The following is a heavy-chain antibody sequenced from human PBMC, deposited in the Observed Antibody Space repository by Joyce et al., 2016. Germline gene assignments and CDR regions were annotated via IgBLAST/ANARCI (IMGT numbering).Heavy chain of an antibody. CDR3: AVRAGTYSFDC. J-gene: IGHJ4*02. V-gene: IGHV3-48*04. Sequence: EVQLVESGGGLVQPGGSLRLSCVASGLTFSDYSMNWVRQGQGKGLEWSSYINSGSSSIYYADSVNGRFTISRDNAKNSLYLQMNSLGAEDTAVYYCAVRAGTYSFDCWGQGTLVTVSS. D-gene: IGHD1-1*01. CDR1: GLTFSDYS. CDR2: INSGSSSI.